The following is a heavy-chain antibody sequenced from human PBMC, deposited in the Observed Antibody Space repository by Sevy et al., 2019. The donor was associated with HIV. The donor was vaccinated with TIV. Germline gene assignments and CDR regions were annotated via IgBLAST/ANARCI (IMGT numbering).Heavy chain of an antibody. CDR1: GFSLNTYW. D-gene: IGHD6-13*01. J-gene: IGHJ4*02. V-gene: IGHV3-7*01. CDR2: INQDASVN. Sequence: GGCLRLSCVASGFSLNTYWMLWVRQAPGKGLEWVANINQDASVNYYADSMKGRFTISRDNARNLVSLQMNILRVEDTALYYCVRAIATVDSFWGQGTLVTVSS. CDR3: VRAIATVDSF.